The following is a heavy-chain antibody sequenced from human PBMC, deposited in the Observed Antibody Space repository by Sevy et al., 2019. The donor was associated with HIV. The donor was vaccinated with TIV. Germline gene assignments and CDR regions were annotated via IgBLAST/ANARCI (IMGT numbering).Heavy chain of an antibody. CDR2: ISAYNGNT. Sequence: ASVKVSCEASGYTFTSYGIIWVRQAPGQGLEWMGWISAYNGNTNYAQRLQGRVTMTTDTSTSTAYMELTSLRSDDTAVYYCARGPRKYYDSSGYYYPPSYWGQGTLDTVSS. D-gene: IGHD3-22*01. V-gene: IGHV1-18*01. J-gene: IGHJ4*02. CDR1: GYTFTSYG. CDR3: ARGPRKYYDSSGYYYPPSY.